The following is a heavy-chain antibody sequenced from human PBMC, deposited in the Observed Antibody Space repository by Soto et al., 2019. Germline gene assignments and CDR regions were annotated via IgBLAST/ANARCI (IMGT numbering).Heavy chain of an antibody. CDR3: ARAASSGWYTFYFDY. V-gene: IGHV4-4*07. Sequence: SETLSLTCTVSGGSISSCYWSWIRQPAGQGLEWIGRIYTSGSTNYNPSLKSRVTMSVDTSKNQFSLKLSSVTAADTAVYYCARAASSGWYTFYFDYWGQGTLATVSS. CDR1: GGSISSCY. D-gene: IGHD6-19*01. J-gene: IGHJ4*02. CDR2: IYTSGST.